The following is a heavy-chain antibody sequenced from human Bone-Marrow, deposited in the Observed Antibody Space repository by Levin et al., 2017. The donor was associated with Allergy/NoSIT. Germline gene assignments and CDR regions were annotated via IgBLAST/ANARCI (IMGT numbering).Heavy chain of an antibody. D-gene: IGHD6-25*01. J-gene: IGHJ5*02. Sequence: SGPTLVKPTQTLTLTCTFSGFSLTSSGVGVGWIRQPPGKALEWLALIYWNDDKHYNPSLRTRLTITKDTSKNQVVLTMTHMDPVDTATYYCAHQLCSGCHLYWFEPWGQGTLVTVSS. CDR3: AHQLCSGCHLYWFEP. CDR2: IYWNDDK. CDR1: GFSLTSSGVG. V-gene: IGHV2-5*01.